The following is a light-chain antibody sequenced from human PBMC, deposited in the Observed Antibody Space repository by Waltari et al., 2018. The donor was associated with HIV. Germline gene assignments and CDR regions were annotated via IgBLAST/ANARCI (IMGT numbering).Light chain of an antibody. J-gene: IGKJ5*01. CDR2: GAT. CDR1: QNITHS. V-gene: IGKV1-39*01. CDR3: QQSFSAPT. Sequence: DIQMAQSPSSLSASIGDRVTITCRASQNITHSLNWYHQRPGKAPRLLIYGATRLQGGVPSRFRGIGSGTFFTLIITSLQPEDFGTYYTQQSFSAPTFGRGTRVDIK.